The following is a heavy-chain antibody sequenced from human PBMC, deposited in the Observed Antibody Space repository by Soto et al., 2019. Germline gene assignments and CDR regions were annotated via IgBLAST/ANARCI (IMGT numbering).Heavy chain of an antibody. V-gene: IGHV5-10-1*01. Sequence: GESLKISCKGSGYSFTSYWISWVRQMPGKGLEWMGRIDPSDSYTNYSPSFQGHVTISADKSISTAYLQWSSLKASDTAMYYCARYPYITTVPVYSYYGMDVWGQGTTVTVSS. CDR1: GYSFTSYW. J-gene: IGHJ6*02. CDR2: IDPSDSYT. D-gene: IGHD3-22*01. CDR3: ARYPYITTVPVYSYYGMDV.